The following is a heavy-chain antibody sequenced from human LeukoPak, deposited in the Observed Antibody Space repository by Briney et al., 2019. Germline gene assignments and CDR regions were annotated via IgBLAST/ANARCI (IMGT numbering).Heavy chain of an antibody. CDR1: GFTFSNSA. D-gene: IGHD6-19*01. Sequence: GGSLRLSCAASGFTFSNSAMSWVRQAPGKGLEWVSTLSGSGITTYYADSVKGRFTISRDNSKNTLYLQMNSLRAEDTAVYYCAKGIYSSGWSYFDYWGHGTLVTVTS. CDR2: LSGSGITT. J-gene: IGHJ4*01. CDR3: AKGIYSSGWSYFDY. V-gene: IGHV3-23*01.